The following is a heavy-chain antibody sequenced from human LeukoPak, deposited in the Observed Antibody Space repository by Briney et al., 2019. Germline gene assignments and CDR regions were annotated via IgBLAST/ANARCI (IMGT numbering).Heavy chain of an antibody. Sequence: GGSLRLSCAASGFTFSSFTMNWVRQAPGKGLEWVSSITSSSSYIYYADSVKGRFTISRDNAKNSLYLQMNSLRAEDTAVYYCARETYCTNTSCPIGDHFDYWGQGTLVTVSS. J-gene: IGHJ4*02. D-gene: IGHD2-2*01. CDR2: ITSSSSYI. V-gene: IGHV3-21*01. CDR3: ARETYCTNTSCPIGDHFDY. CDR1: GFTFSSFT.